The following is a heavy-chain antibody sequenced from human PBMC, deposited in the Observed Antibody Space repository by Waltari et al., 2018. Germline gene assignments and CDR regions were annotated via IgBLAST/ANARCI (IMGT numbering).Heavy chain of an antibody. V-gene: IGHV3-30*02. CDR3: AKDAFGNTYLDF. D-gene: IGHD2-2*02. J-gene: IGHJ4*02. CDR1: GFTFSNFG. Sequence: QVNLVESGGGVVQPGGSLRLSCATSGFTFSNFGMHWVRQAPGKGLEWVAFIWFDGSDKFYAYSVRGRFTISRDNSARTLYLDMDSLRLDDTAMYYCAKDAFGNTYLDFWGQGTLVTVSS. CDR2: IWFDGSDK.